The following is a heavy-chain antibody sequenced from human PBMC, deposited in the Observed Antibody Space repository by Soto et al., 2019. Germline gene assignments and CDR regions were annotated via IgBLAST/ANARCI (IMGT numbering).Heavy chain of an antibody. CDR1: GGSISSSSYY. CDR2: IYYSGST. CDR3: ARHEVLPPHRYCSGGSCYSNQNWFDP. D-gene: IGHD2-15*01. J-gene: IGHJ5*02. Sequence: QLQLQESGPGLVKPSETLSLTCTVSGGSISSSSYYWGWIRQPPGKGLEWIGSIYYSGSTYYNPSLKSRVTISVDTSKNQFSLKLSSVTAADTAVYYCARHEVLPPHRYCSGGSCYSNQNWFDPWGQGTLVTVSS. V-gene: IGHV4-39*01.